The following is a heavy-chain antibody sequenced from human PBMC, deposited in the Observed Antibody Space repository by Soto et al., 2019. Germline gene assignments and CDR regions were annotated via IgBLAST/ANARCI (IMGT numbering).Heavy chain of an antibody. D-gene: IGHD5-18*01. J-gene: IGHJ6*02. CDR3: ARDFFVDTAMVTTAYYYGMDV. CDR1: GGSISSYY. Sequence: QVQLQESGPGLVKPSETLSLTCTVSGGSISSYYWSWIRQPPGKGLEWIGYIYYSGSTNYNPSLKSRVTISVDTSKNQFSLKLSSVTAADTAVYYCARDFFVDTAMVTTAYYYGMDVWGQGTTVTVSS. V-gene: IGHV4-59*01. CDR2: IYYSGST.